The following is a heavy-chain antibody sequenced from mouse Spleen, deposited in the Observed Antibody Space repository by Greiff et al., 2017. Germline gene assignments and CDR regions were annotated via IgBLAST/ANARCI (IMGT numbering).Heavy chain of an antibody. CDR3: ARQGTGYYFDY. CDR1: GFTFSDYY. Sequence: EVMLVESGGGLVQPGGSLKLSCAASGFTFSDYYMYWVRQTPEKRLEWVAYISNGGGSTYYLDTVKGRFTISRDNAKNTLYLQMSRLKSEDTAMYYCARQGTGYYFDYWGQGTTLTVSS. D-gene: IGHD4-1*01. CDR2: ISNGGGST. J-gene: IGHJ2*01. V-gene: IGHV5-12*01.